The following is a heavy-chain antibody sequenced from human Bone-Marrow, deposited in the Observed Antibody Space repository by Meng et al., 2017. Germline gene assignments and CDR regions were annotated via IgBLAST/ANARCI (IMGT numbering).Heavy chain of an antibody. CDR3: ARDLGDSSGWGADDY. Sequence: GESLKISCAASGFTFSGSAMHWVRQASGKGLEWVGRIRSKANSYATAYAASVKGRFTISRDDSKNTLYLQMNSLRAEDTAVYYCARDLGDSSGWGADDYWGQGTLVTVSS. CDR2: IRSKANSYAT. J-gene: IGHJ4*02. V-gene: IGHV3-73*01. D-gene: IGHD3-22*01. CDR1: GFTFSGSA.